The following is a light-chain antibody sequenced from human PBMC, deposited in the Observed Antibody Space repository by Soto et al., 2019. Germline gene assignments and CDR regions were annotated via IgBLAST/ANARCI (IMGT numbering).Light chain of an antibody. J-gene: IGLJ1*01. V-gene: IGLV2-14*01. CDR3: SSLTSSSTYV. Sequence: QSVLTQPASVSGSPGQSITISCTGTSSDVGTYEYVSWYQQHPGKVPKLMIYEVSYRPSGVSNRFSGSKSGNTAYLSISGLQAEDEADYYCSSLTSSSTYVFGTGTKLTVL. CDR2: EVS. CDR1: SSDVGTYEY.